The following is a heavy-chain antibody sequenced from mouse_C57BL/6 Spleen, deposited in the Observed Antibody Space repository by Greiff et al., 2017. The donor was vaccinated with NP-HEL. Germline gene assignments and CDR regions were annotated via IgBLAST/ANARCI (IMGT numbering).Heavy chain of an antibody. CDR1: GYTFTTYP. V-gene: IGHV1-47*01. Sequence: LVESGAELVKPGASVKMSCKASGYTFTTYPIEWMKQNHGKSLEWIGNFHPYNDDTKYNEKFKGKDTLTVEKSSSTVYLEISRLTSDDSAVYYCAIYYDYGGYAMDYWGQGTSVTVSS. CDR2: FHPYNDDT. D-gene: IGHD2-4*01. J-gene: IGHJ4*01. CDR3: AIYYDYGGYAMDY.